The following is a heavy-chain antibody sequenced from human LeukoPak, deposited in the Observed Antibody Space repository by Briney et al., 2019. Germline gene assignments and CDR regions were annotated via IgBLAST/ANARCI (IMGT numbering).Heavy chain of an antibody. J-gene: IGHJ5*02. CDR1: GFTFSSYW. Sequence: GGSLRLSCAASGFTFSSYWMSWIRRAPGKGLEWVSSISRSGSTKYYADSVKGRFTISRDNAKNSLFLQMNSLRAEDTAVYYCARDSLYYDILTGHRRGHWFDPWGQGTLVTVSS. CDR2: ISRSGSTK. D-gene: IGHD3-9*01. CDR3: ARDSLYYDILTGHRRGHWFDP. V-gene: IGHV3-11*01.